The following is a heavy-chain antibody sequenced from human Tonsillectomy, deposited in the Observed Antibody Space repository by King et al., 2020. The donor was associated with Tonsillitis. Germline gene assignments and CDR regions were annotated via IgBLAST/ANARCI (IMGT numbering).Heavy chain of an antibody. CDR1: GGTFSSYA. D-gene: IGHD4-23*01. CDR3: ARTDYGGNSGTPLDSYYGMDV. V-gene: IGHV1-69*01. Sequence: QLVQSGAEVKKPGSSVKVSCKASGGTFSSYAISWVRQAPGQGLEWMGGIIPIFGTANYAQKFQGRVTITADESTSTAYMELSSLRSEDTAVYYCARTDYGGNSGTPLDSYYGMDVWGQGTTVTVSS. J-gene: IGHJ6*02. CDR2: IIPIFGTA.